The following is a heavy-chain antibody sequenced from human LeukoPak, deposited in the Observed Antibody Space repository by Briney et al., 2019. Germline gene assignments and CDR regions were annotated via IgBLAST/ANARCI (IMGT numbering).Heavy chain of an antibody. CDR2: TYYSGST. J-gene: IGHJ4*02. D-gene: IGHD6-13*01. CDR3: ASYSSTGPILPL. Sequence: PSETLSLTCTVSGGSISSYYWSWIRQPPGKGLEWIGYTYYSGSTNYNPSLKSRVTISVDTSKNQFSLKLSSVTAADTAVYYCASYSSTGPILPLWGQGTLVTVSS. CDR1: GGSISSYY. V-gene: IGHV4-59*08.